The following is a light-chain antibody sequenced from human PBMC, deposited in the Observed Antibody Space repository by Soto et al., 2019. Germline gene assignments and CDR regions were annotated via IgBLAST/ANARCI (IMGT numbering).Light chain of an antibody. CDR1: SSDVGSYNL. Sequence: QSVLTQPASVSGSPGQSITISCTGTSSDVGSYNLVSWYQHHPGKAPKLMIYEVNKRPSGVSNRFSGSKSGNTASLTISGLQAEDEADYYCCSFAGSSTHVVFGGGTKL. CDR2: EVN. J-gene: IGLJ2*01. V-gene: IGLV2-23*02. CDR3: CSFAGSSTHVV.